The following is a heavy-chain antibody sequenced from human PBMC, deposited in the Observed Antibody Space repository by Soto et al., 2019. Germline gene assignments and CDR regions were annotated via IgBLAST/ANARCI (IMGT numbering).Heavy chain of an antibody. CDR2: IYYSGTT. CDR1: GDSVNSATYY. CDR3: ARHSRDGYNSFDY. Sequence: PSETLSLTCTVSGDSVNSATYYWSWIRQPPGNGLEWIGYIYYSGTTKYNPSLKSRVTISVDTSKNQFSLNLSSVTAADTAVFYCARHSRDGYNSFDYWGQGTLVTVS. J-gene: IGHJ4*02. V-gene: IGHV4-61*01. D-gene: IGHD5-12*01.